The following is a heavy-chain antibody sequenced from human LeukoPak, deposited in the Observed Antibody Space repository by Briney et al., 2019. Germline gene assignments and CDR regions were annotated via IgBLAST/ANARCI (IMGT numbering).Heavy chain of an antibody. V-gene: IGHV4-59*11. CDR2: IYYSGST. Sequence: PSETLSLTCAVSGGSITSPYWSWIRQPPGRGLEWIGYIYYSGSTSYNPSLRSRLTISLDMSKNHLSLRLSSVTAADTAVYYCASGPDYYMDVWGQGTLVTVSS. J-gene: IGHJ4*02. CDR3: ASGPDYYMDV. CDR1: GGSITSPY.